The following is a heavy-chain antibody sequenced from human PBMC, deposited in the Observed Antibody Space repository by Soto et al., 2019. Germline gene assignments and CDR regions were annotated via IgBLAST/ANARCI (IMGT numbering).Heavy chain of an antibody. CDR2: IYYSGGT. Sequence: SETLSLTCTVSGGSISSGGYYWSWIRQHPGKGLEWIGYIYYSGGTYYNPSLKSRVTISVDTSKNQFSLKLSSVTAADTAVYYCARHLRDLYGPFKDGNPSWAANWFDPWGQGTLVTAPQ. CDR1: GGSISSGGYY. V-gene: IGHV4-39*01. J-gene: IGHJ5*02. D-gene: IGHD4-17*01. CDR3: ARHLRDLYGPFKDGNPSWAANWFDP.